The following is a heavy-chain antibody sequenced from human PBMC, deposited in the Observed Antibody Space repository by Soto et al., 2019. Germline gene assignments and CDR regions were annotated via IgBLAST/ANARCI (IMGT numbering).Heavy chain of an antibody. J-gene: IGHJ5*02. CDR3: ARDAFPRGMVWGTDWFDP. D-gene: IGHD3-10*01. CDR1: GGSIRSYY. CDR2: IHYTGST. Sequence: QVQLQESGPGLVKPSETLSLSCTVCGGSIRSYYWIWIRQPPGKGLEWIGYIHYTGSTNYNPSLKSRVTISVDTSKNQFSLKVSSVTAADTAVYHCARDAFPRGMVWGTDWFDPWGQGTRVTVSS. V-gene: IGHV4-59*01.